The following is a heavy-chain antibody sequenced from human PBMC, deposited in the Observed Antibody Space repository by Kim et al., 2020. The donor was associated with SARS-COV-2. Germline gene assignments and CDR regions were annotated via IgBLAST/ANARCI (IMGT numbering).Heavy chain of an antibody. D-gene: IGHD6-19*01. Sequence: SETLSLTCAVSGDSIRSDYWTWIRQPPGKGLEWIGFSDYRGSTNYNPSLKSRVTISIDKSKNHFSLRLSSVTAADTAVYYCARDGGWYKFDYWGQGTLVT. CDR2: SDYRGST. V-gene: IGHV4-59*01. J-gene: IGHJ4*02. CDR3: ARDGGWYKFDY. CDR1: GDSIRSDY.